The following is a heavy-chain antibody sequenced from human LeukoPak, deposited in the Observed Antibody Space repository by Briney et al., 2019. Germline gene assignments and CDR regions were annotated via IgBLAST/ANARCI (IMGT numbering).Heavy chain of an antibody. D-gene: IGHD2-21*01. CDR1: GFTFSSYG. Sequence: PGGSLRLSCAASGFTFSSYGMSWVRQAPGKGLEWVSAISGSGGSTYYADSVKGRFTISRDNSKNTLYLQMNSLRAEDTAVYYCAKDRIPLPTIDYWGQGTLVTVSS. CDR2: ISGSGGST. V-gene: IGHV3-23*01. J-gene: IGHJ4*02. CDR3: AKDRIPLPTIDY.